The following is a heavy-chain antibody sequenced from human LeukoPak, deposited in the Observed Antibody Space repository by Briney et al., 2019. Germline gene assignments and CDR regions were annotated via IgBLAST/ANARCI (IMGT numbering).Heavy chain of an antibody. CDR2: LYYSGSP. J-gene: IGHJ4*02. CDR3: ARDVGRGYIDY. CDR1: GGSISSYY. V-gene: IGHV4-59*01. D-gene: IGHD1-26*01. Sequence: SETLSLTCTVSGGSISSYYWSWIRQPPGKGLEWIGYLYYSGSPNYNPSLKSRVTISVDTAKTQFSLKLSSVTAADTAVYYCARDVGRGYIDYWGQGTLVTVSS.